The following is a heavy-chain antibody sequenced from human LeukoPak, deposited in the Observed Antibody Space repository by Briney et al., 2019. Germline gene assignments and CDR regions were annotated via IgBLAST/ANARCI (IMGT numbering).Heavy chain of an antibody. J-gene: IGHJ4*02. D-gene: IGHD2-2*01. CDR1: GYTFTGYY. Sequence: GASVKVSCKASGYTFTGYYMHWVRQAPGQRLEWMGWSNPNSGGTNYAQKFQSRVTMTRDTPISTAYMELSRLRSDDTAVYYSAREPSTAMPSENYWGQGTLVTVSS. V-gene: IGHV1-2*02. CDR3: AREPSTAMPSENY. CDR2: SNPNSGGT.